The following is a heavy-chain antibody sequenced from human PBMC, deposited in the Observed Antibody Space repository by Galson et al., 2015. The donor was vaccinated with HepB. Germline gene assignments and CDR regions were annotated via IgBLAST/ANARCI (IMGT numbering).Heavy chain of an antibody. V-gene: IGHV1-18*01. CDR3: ARSTVTTNSDWFGP. Sequence: SVKVSCKASGYTFTNYLINWVRQAPGQGLEWMGRISAYNGNTKFAQKFQGRLTMTTDTSTNTASMELRCLKSDDTAVYYYARSTVTTNSDWFGPWGQGTLVTVSS. D-gene: IGHD4-11*01. CDR2: ISAYNGNT. J-gene: IGHJ5*02. CDR1: GYTFTNYL.